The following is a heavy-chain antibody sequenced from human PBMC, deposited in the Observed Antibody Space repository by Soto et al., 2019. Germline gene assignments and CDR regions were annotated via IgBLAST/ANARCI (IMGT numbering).Heavy chain of an antibody. CDR3: ARDTHRRIKKAFDI. J-gene: IGHJ3*02. CDR2: IIPIFGTA. V-gene: IGHV1-69*13. D-gene: IGHD3-10*01. Sequence: SVKVSCKASGGTFSSYAISWVRQAPGQGLEWMGGIIPIFGTANYAQKFQGRVTITADESTSTAYMELSSLRSEDTAVYYCARDTHRRIKKAFDIWGQGTMVTVSS. CDR1: GGTFSSYA.